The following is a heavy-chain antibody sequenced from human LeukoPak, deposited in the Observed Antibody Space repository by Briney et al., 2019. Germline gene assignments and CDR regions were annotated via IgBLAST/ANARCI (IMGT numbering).Heavy chain of an antibody. D-gene: IGHD5-12*01. J-gene: IGHJ4*02. V-gene: IGHV4-34*01. CDR2: INHSGST. CDR1: GGSFSGYY. Sequence: SETLSLTCAVYGGSFSGYYWSWIRQPPGKGLEWIGEINHSGSTNYNPSLKSRVTISVDTSKNQFSLKLSSVTAADTAVYYCASLNPYRGYGGYDQDYWGQGTLVTVSS. CDR3: ASLNPYRGYGGYDQDY.